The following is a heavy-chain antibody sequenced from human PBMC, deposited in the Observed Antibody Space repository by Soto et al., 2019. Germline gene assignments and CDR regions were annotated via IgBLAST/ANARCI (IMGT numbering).Heavy chain of an antibody. CDR2: IYSGGST. Sequence: GSLRLSCAVSGFTVSRNYINWVRQAPGKGLEWVSVIYSGGSTYYADSVKGRFTISRDNSKNTLYLQMDRLRVEDTAVYYCARDPLGGGDLKNDAFDMWGQGTMVTVSS. CDR1: GFTVSRNY. V-gene: IGHV3-53*01. CDR3: ARDPLGGGDLKNDAFDM. J-gene: IGHJ3*02. D-gene: IGHD3-16*01.